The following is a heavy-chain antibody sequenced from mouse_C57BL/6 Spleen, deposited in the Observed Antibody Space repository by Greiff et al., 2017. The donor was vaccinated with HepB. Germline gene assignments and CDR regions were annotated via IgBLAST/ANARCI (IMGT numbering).Heavy chain of an antibody. CDR2: IDPETGGT. Sequence: VQLQQSGAELVRPGASVTLSCKASGYTFTDYEMHWVKQTPVHGLEWIGAIDPETGGTAYNQKFKGKAILTADQSSSTAYMELRSLTSEDSAVYYCTGLPFIYYFDYWGQGTTLTVSS. D-gene: IGHD1-1*01. J-gene: IGHJ2*01. V-gene: IGHV1-15*01. CDR1: GYTFTDYE. CDR3: TGLPFIYYFDY.